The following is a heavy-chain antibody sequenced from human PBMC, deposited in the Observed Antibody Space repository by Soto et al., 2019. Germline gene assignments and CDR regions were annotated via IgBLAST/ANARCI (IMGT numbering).Heavy chain of an antibody. J-gene: IGHJ4*02. Sequence: GGSLRLSCAASGFTFSSYAMSWVRQAPGKGLEWVSVISGSDDSTYYADSVKGRFTISRDNSKNTQYLQMFGLTIEDTAMYYCVRDLGSSDLDYWGQGTLVTVSS. V-gene: IGHV3-23*01. CDR3: VRDLGSSDLDY. CDR2: ISGSDDST. CDR1: GFTFSSYA. D-gene: IGHD6-13*01.